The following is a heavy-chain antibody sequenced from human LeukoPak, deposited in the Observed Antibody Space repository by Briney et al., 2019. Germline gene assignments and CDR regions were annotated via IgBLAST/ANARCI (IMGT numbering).Heavy chain of an antibody. D-gene: IGHD3-16*01. CDR1: GGSISSYY. J-gene: IGHJ4*02. Sequence: SETLSLTCTVSGGSISSYYWRWIRQPPGKGLECIGYIYYSVSTNYNPSLKSRVTISVDTSKNQFSLKLSSVTAADTAVYYCARGDGILDYWGQGTLVTVSS. V-gene: IGHV4-59*01. CDR2: IYYSVST. CDR3: ARGDGILDY.